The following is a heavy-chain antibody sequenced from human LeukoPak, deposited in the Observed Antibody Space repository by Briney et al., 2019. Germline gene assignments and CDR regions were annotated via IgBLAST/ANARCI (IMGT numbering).Heavy chain of an antibody. J-gene: IGHJ6*03. D-gene: IGHD6-13*01. V-gene: IGHV1-2*02. Sequence: ASVKVSCKASGYTFTGYYMHWVRQAPGQGLKWMGWINPNCGGTNYAQKFQGRVTMTRDTSISTAYMELSRLRSDDTAVYYCASAGYYYYMDVWGQGILVTVSS. CDR2: INPNCGGT. CDR3: ASAGYYYYMDV. CDR1: GYTFTGYY.